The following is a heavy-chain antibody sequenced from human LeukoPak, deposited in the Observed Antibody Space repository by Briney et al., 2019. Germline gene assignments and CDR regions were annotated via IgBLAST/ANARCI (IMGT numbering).Heavy chain of an antibody. J-gene: IGHJ4*02. CDR1: GYTFTIYG. CDR2: IRAYNGNT. Sequence: ASVNVSCKASGYTFTIYGISWVRQAPGQGLEWMGWIRAYNGNTNYAQKLQGRVTMTTDTSTSTAYMELRSLRSDDTAVYYCARCSVPAYYDFWSGYPHFDYWGQGTLVTVSS. D-gene: IGHD3-3*01. V-gene: IGHV1-18*01. CDR3: ARCSVPAYYDFWSGYPHFDY.